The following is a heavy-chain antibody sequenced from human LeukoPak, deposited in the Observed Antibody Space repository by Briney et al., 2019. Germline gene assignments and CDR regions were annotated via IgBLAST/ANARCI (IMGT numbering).Heavy chain of an antibody. CDR1: GFTFSSYS. D-gene: IGHD6-13*01. J-gene: IGHJ6*02. CDR2: ISSSSSYI. CDR3: AGEYSSRTYYYGMDV. Sequence: GGSLRLSCAASGFTFSSYSMNWGRQAPGKGLEWVSSISSSSSYIYYADSVKGRFTISRDNAKNSLYLQMNSLRAEDTAVYYCAGEYSSRTYYYGMDVWGQGTTVTVSS. V-gene: IGHV3-21*01.